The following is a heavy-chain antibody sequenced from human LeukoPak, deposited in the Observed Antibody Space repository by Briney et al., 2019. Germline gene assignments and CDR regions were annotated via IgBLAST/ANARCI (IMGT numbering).Heavy chain of an antibody. D-gene: IGHD3-22*01. V-gene: IGHV1-8*01. J-gene: IGHJ3*02. CDR2: MNPNSGNT. CDR1: GYTFTSYD. Sequence: ASVKVSCKASGYTFTSYDINWVRQATGQGLEWMGWMNPNSGNTGYAQKFQGRVTMTRNTSISTAYMELSSLRSEDTAVYYCARTMEGYYYDSSGYYALDAFDIGGQGTMVTVSS. CDR3: ARTMEGYYYDSSGYYALDAFDI.